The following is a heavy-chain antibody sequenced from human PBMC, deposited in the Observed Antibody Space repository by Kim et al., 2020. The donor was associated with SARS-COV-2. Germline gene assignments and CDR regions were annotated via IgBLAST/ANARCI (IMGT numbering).Heavy chain of an antibody. Sequence: GGSLRLSCAASGFTLSNYWMHWVRQAPGKGLVWVSHINSAGSSTTYADSVKGRFTISKDNAKNTLYLQMNSLTAEDTAVYYCARGFDYWGQGTLVTVSS. V-gene: IGHV3-74*01. CDR3: ARGFDY. CDR2: INSAGSST. CDR1: GFTLSNYW. J-gene: IGHJ4*02.